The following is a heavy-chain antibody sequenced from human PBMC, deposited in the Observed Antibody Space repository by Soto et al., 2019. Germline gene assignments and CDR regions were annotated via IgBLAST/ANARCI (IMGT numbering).Heavy chain of an antibody. CDR3: AVPGDGDFDN. CDR1: GASIGTNNW. J-gene: IGHJ4*02. V-gene: IGHV4-4*02. CDR2: VYHNGTT. Sequence: QVQLQESGPGLVEPSGTLSLTCAVSGASIGTNNWWSWVRQPPGRGLEWIGEVYHNGTTNCNPSLKSRVTISIDNSKNQFSLRLTSMTAADTAVYYCAVPGDGDFDNWSPGTLVTVSS.